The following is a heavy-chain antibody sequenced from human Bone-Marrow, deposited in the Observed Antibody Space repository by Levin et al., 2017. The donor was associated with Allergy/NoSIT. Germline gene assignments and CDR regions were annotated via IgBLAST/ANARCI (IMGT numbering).Heavy chain of an antibody. J-gene: IGHJ5*02. CDR3: ARELGYYYDSSGGWFDP. V-gene: IGHV4-38-2*02. D-gene: IGHD3-22*01. CDR2: IYHSGST. CDR1: GYSISSGYY. Sequence: LETLSLTCAVSGYSISSGYYWGWIRQPPGKGLEWIGSIYHSGSTYYNPSLKSRVTISVDTSKNQFSLKLSSVTAADTAVYYCARELGYYYDSSGGWFDPWGQGTLVTVSS.